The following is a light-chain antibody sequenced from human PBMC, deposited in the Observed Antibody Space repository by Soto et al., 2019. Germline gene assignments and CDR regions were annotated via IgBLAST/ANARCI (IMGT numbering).Light chain of an antibody. CDR1: QSVSNNY. Sequence: EIVLTQSPGTLCLSPGERATLSCRASQSVSNNYLAWYQQKPGQAPRLLIYGASNRATGIPDRFTGSGSGTEFTLTINSLQAEDCAVYYCQQYYNWPRTFGQGTRLEIK. CDR3: QQYYNWPRT. J-gene: IGKJ5*01. V-gene: IGKV3-20*01. CDR2: GAS.